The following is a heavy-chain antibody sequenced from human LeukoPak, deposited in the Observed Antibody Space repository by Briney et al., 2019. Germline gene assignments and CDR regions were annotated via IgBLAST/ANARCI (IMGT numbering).Heavy chain of an antibody. J-gene: IGHJ4*02. V-gene: IGHV4-39*01. CDR2: IDYRGTT. CDR1: GASIRTTNCC. CDR3: AKQGESRYLEWREFDH. D-gene: IGHD3-3*01. Sequence: SETLSLTCTISGASIRTTNCCWGWIRPPPGKGLDGFGNIDYRGTTYYNPSLKSRVTISADTGHLFLRVTSVTAADTAVYYCAKQGESRYLEWREFDHWGQGTLVTVSS.